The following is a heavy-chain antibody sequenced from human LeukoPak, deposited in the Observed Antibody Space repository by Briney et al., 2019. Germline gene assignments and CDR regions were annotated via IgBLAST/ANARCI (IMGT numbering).Heavy chain of an antibody. J-gene: IGHJ4*02. CDR1: GYTFTGYY. CDR2: INPNSGGT. CDR3: AREEEIGEYYFDY. Sequence: GASVKVSCKASGYTFTGYYMHWVRQAPGQGLEWMGWINPNSGGTNYAQKFQGRVTMTRDTSISTAYMELSRLRSDDTAVYYCAREEEIGEYYFDYWGQGTLVTVSS. V-gene: IGHV1-2*02. D-gene: IGHD3-10*01.